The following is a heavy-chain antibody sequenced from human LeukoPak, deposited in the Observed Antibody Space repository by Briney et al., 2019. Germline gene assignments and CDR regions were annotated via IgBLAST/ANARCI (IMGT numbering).Heavy chain of an antibody. CDR1: GFTFSNYA. D-gene: IGHD6-13*01. CDR3: ARGAIPVWAAAGIDY. Sequence: GGSLRLSCVASGFTFSNYAIHWVRQAPGKGLEWVAVISYDGSNKYYADSVKGRFTISRDNAKNSLYLQMNSLRAEDTAVYYCARGAIPVWAAAGIDYWGQGTLVTVSS. V-gene: IGHV3-30*04. J-gene: IGHJ4*02. CDR2: ISYDGSNK.